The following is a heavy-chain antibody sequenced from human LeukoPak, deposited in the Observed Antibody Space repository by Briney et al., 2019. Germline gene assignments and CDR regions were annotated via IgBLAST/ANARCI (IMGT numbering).Heavy chain of an antibody. CDR1: GYTFTGYY. Sequence: ASVKVSCKASGYTFTGYYMHWVRQAPGQGLEWMGWINPNSGGTNYAQKFQGRVTMTRDTSISTAYMELSRLRSDDTAVYYCARARDAKNLYYFDYWGQGTLVTVSS. J-gene: IGHJ4*02. CDR3: ARARDAKNLYYFDY. CDR2: INPNSGGT. V-gene: IGHV1-2*02. D-gene: IGHD2-8*01.